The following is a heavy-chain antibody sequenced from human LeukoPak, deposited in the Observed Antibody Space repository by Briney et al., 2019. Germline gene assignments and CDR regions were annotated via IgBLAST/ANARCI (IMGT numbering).Heavy chain of an antibody. Sequence: ASVKVSCKASGYSFVGYGITWVRQAPGQGLEWMGWFNPENGNTNYAQKVQGRVTMTADTSTSTAYMELRSLRSDDTAVYYCARDHSQLLTGGGDYWGQGTLVTVSS. CDR3: ARDHSQLLTGGGDY. CDR2: FNPENGNT. D-gene: IGHD2-2*01. J-gene: IGHJ4*02. CDR1: GYSFVGYG. V-gene: IGHV1-18*01.